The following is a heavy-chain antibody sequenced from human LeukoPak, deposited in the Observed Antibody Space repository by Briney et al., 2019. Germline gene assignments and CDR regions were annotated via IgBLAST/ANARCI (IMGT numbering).Heavy chain of an antibody. CDR1: GFTFSSYG. CDR3: AKDRDIVVVPAASFFDY. V-gene: IGHV3-30*18. D-gene: IGHD2-2*01. J-gene: IGHJ4*02. Sequence: QPGGSLRLSCAASGFTFSSYGMHWVSQAPGKGLEWVAVISYDGSNKYYADSVKGRFTISRDNSKNTLYLQMNSLRAEDTAVYYCAKDRDIVVVPAASFFDYWGQGTLVTVSS. CDR2: ISYDGSNK.